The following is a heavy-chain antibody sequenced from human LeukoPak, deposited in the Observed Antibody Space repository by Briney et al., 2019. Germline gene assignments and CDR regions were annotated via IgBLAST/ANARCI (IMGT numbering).Heavy chain of an antibody. CDR2: INSSSSYI. CDR3: ASVLLGGSGWYDY. J-gene: IGHJ4*02. CDR1: GLTFSSYS. D-gene: IGHD6-19*01. V-gene: IGHV3-21*01. Sequence: GGSLRLSCAASGLTFSSYSMNWVRQAPGNGLEWVSSINSSSSYIYYADSVKGRFTISRDNAKNSLYLQMNSLRAEDTAVYYCASVLLGGSGWYDYWGQGTLVTVSS.